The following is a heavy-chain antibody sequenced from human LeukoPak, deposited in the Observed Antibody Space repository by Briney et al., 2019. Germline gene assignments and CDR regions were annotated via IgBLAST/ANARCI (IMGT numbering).Heavy chain of an antibody. CDR1: GGTFSSYA. CDR3: ARGKDWNDGRNWFDP. Sequence: AASVNVSCKASGGTFSSYAISWVRQAPGQGLEWMGGIIPIFGTANYAQKFQGRVTITADESTSTAYMELSSLRSEDTAVYYCARGKDWNDGRNWFDPWGQGTLVTVSS. CDR2: IIPIFGTA. J-gene: IGHJ5*02. D-gene: IGHD1-1*01. V-gene: IGHV1-69*13.